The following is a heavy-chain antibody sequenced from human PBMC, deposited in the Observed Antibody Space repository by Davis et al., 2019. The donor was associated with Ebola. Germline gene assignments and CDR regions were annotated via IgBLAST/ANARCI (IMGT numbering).Heavy chain of an antibody. D-gene: IGHD1-1*01. Sequence: GESLKISCAASGFTVSSNHKNWVRQAPGKGLEWVSIIFSAGSTNYADSVKGRFTISRDNLKNTLYLEMNNLRAEDTAVYYCARDPGGHYGMDVWGQGTTVTVSS. CDR3: ARDPGGHYGMDV. V-gene: IGHV3-53*01. J-gene: IGHJ6*02. CDR1: GFTVSSNH. CDR2: IFSAGST.